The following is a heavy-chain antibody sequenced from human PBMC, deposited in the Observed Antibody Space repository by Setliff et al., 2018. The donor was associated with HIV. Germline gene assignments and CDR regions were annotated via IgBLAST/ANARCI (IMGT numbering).Heavy chain of an antibody. CDR2: IWYDGSNK. D-gene: IGHD3-16*01. CDR3: ARLWGFAADVFDI. V-gene: IGHV3-33*01. Sequence: GGSLRLSCAASGFTFSTYAMHWVRQAPGKGLEWVAVIWYDGSNKYYADSVKGRFTISRDNSKNTLYLQMNSLRAEDTAVYYCARLWGFAADVFDIWGQGTMVTVSS. J-gene: IGHJ3*02. CDR1: GFTFSTYA.